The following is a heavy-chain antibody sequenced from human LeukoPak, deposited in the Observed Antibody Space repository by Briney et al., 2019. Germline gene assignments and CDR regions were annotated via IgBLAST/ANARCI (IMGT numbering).Heavy chain of an antibody. V-gene: IGHV3-30*02. CDR3: AKGGYYDSSGYYPNFDY. CDR1: GFTFSSYG. CDR2: IRYDGSNK. D-gene: IGHD3-22*01. J-gene: IGHJ4*02. Sequence: GGSLRLSCAASGFTFSSYGMHWVRQAPGKGLEWVAFIRYDGSNKYYADSVKGRFTISRDNSENTLYLQMNSLRAEDTAVYYCAKGGYYDSSGYYPNFDYWGQGTLVTVSS.